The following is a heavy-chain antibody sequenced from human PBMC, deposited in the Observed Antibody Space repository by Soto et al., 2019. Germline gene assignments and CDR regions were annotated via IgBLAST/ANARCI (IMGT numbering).Heavy chain of an antibody. J-gene: IGHJ6*02. D-gene: IGHD3-3*01. Sequence: QVQLVQSGAEVKKPGASVKVSCKASGYTFTRSGISWVRQAPGQGLEWLGWINPDNGNTNYAQHLQGRVSLTTDTSASTASMALRSRRSDDTAVYYCARDQGITTFGVYSMYYYGMDVWGQGTTVTVSS. V-gene: IGHV1-18*01. CDR3: ARDQGITTFGVYSMYYYGMDV. CDR2: INPDNGNT. CDR1: GYTFTRSG.